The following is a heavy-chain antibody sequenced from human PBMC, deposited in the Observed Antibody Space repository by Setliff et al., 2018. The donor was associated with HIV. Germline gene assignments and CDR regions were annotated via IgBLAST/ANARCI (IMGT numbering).Heavy chain of an antibody. D-gene: IGHD3-10*01. CDR2: ISYDGSNK. CDR3: ARDRELNWFDP. Sequence: SLRLSCAASGFTFSSYAMHWVRQAPGKGLEWVAVISYDGSNKYYADSVKGRFTISRDNSKNTLYLQMNSLRAEDTAVYYCARDRELNWFDPWGQGTLVTVSS. J-gene: IGHJ5*02. V-gene: IGHV3-30*04. CDR1: GFTFSSYA.